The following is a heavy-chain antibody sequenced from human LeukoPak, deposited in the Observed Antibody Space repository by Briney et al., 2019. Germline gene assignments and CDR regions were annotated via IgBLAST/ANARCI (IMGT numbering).Heavy chain of an antibody. Sequence: SEPLSLTCAVYGGSFSGYYWSWIRQPPGKGLEWIGEINHSGSTNYNPSLKSRVTISVDTSKNQFSLKLSSVTAADTAVYYCARRRIAAAGANWFDPWGQGTLVPVSS. CDR3: ARRRIAAAGANWFDP. J-gene: IGHJ5*02. D-gene: IGHD6-13*01. CDR2: INHSGST. CDR1: GGSFSGYY. V-gene: IGHV4-34*01.